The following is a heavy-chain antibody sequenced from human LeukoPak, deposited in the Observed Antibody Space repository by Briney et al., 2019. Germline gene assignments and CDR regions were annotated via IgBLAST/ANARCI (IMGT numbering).Heavy chain of an antibody. J-gene: IGHJ4*02. V-gene: IGHV4-34*01. CDR3: ARARGYCSSPSCYFGYFDY. CDR2: INHSGST. D-gene: IGHD2-2*01. CDR1: GGSFSSYY. Sequence: SETLSLTCAVSGGSFSSYYWSWIRQPPGKGLEWVGDINHSGSTNYNPSPKSRVSISVGTSTNKFSLQLSSGTAADTAVYYCARARGYCSSPSCYFGYFDYWGQGTLVTVSS.